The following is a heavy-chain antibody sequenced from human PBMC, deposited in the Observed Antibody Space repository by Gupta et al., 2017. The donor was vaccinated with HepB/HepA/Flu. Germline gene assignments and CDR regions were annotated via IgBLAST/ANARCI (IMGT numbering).Heavy chain of an antibody. V-gene: IGHV3-7*01. CDR3: VTPYY. CDR2: IRKDGSGK. J-gene: IGHJ4*02. CDR1: GFTYSNHW. Sequence: EVQLAESGGGLVQPGGSLRLSCVASGFTYSNHWMNWVRQAPGKGLEWVANIRKDGSGKNYVGSVEGRFTISRDNAKNSLYLQMNSLRVEDMAVYYCVTPYYWGQGTLVTVSS.